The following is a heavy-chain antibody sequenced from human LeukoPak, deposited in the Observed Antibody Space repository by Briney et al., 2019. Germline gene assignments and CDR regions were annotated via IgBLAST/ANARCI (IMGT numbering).Heavy chain of an antibody. Sequence: KPSETLSLTCSVDGGSFSGYYWSWIRQPPGKGLEWIGEINHSGSTNYNPSLKSRATISVDTSKNQFSLKLSSVTAADTAVYYCATVRYCSSTSCYRYYFDYWGQGTLVTVSS. CDR3: ATVRYCSSTSCYRYYFDY. CDR1: GGSFSGYY. CDR2: INHSGST. J-gene: IGHJ4*02. V-gene: IGHV4-34*01. D-gene: IGHD2-2*02.